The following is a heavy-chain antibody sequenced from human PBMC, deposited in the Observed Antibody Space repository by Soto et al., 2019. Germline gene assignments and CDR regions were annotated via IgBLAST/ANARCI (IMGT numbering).Heavy chain of an antibody. CDR3: AKWGSCKNLDN. CDR2: ISGTGDAT. Sequence: EVQLLESGGGLVQPGESLRLSCAVSGFTFNNYAMSWVRQAPGKGLEWVSIISGTGDATYYAYSVKGRFTISRDNSKHTLYLQMNSLTAEDTAIYYCAKWGSCKNLDNGGQGTLVTVSS. J-gene: IGHJ4*02. V-gene: IGHV3-23*01. D-gene: IGHD3-16*01. CDR1: GFTFNNYA.